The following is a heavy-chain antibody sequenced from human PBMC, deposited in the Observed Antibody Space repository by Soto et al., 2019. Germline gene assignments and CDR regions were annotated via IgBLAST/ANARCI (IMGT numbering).Heavy chain of an antibody. CDR3: ASAIVVVPAAIPRADYYYYGMDV. D-gene: IGHD2-2*02. CDR2: IIPIFGTA. J-gene: IGHJ6*02. Sequence: QVQLVQSGAEVKKPGSSVKVSCKASGSTFSSYAISWVRQAPGQGLEWMGGIIPIFGTANYAQKFQGRVTITADKSTSTAYMELSSLRSEDTAVYYCASAIVVVPAAIPRADYYYYGMDVWGQGTTVTVSS. V-gene: IGHV1-69*06. CDR1: GSTFSSYA.